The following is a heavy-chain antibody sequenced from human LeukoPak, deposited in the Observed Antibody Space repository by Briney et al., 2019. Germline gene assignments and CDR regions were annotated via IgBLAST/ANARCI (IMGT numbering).Heavy chain of an antibody. CDR3: ARDYPHQRFDI. Sequence: GASVKVSCRASGYVFASHWVHWFRQAPGQGLEWVGFIKPDSGQTGIAQSLQGRVTLTRDTSISTVYMELNGLTSDDTAVYFCARDYPHQRFDIWGQGTLVTVSS. CDR1: GYVFASHW. D-gene: IGHD2-2*01. J-gene: IGHJ4*02. CDR2: IKPDSGQT. V-gene: IGHV1-2*02.